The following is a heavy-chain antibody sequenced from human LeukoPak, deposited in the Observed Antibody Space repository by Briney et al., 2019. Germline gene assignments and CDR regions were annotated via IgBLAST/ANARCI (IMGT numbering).Heavy chain of an antibody. CDR3: ARVYHNQYSSGWYGAYYFDY. CDR2: IYYSGST. Sequence: SETLSLTCTVSGGSISSYYWSWIRQPPGKGLEWIGYIYYSGSTNYNPSPKSRVTISVDTSKNQFSLKLSSVTAADTAVYYSARVYHNQYSSGWYGAYYFDYWGQGTLVTVSS. J-gene: IGHJ4*02. CDR1: GGSISSYY. V-gene: IGHV4-59*01. D-gene: IGHD6-19*01.